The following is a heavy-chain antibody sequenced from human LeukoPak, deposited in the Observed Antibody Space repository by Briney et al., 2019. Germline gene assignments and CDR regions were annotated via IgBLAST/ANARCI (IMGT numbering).Heavy chain of an antibody. V-gene: IGHV4-31*03. CDR2: IYHSGST. J-gene: IGHJ6*02. CDR3: ARVPRAYYYYYGMDV. CDR1: GGSISSGGYY. Sequence: SETLSLTCTVSGGSISSGGYYWTWIRQHPGKGLEWIGYIYHSGSTYYNPSLKSRVTISVDTSKNQFSLKLSSVTAADTAVYYCARVPRAYYYYYGMDVWGQGTTVTVSS.